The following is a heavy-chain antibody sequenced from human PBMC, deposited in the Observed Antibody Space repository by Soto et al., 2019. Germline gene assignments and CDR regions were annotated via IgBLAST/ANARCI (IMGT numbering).Heavy chain of an antibody. CDR1: GYPISSGYY. Sequence: SETLSLTCAVSGYPISSGYYWGWIRQPPGKGLEWIGSIYHSGSTYYNPSLKSRVTISVDTSKNQFSLKLSSVTAADTAVYYCARCLDDYGDNEIFYFDYWGQGTLVTVSS. CDR3: ARCLDDYGDNEIFYFDY. CDR2: IYHSGST. J-gene: IGHJ4*02. D-gene: IGHD4-17*01. V-gene: IGHV4-38-2*01.